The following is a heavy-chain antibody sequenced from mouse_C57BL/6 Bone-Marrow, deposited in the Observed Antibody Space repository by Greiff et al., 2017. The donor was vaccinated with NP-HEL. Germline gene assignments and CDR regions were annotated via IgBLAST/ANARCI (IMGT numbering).Heavy chain of an antibody. V-gene: IGHV1-80*01. CDR3: ANSYYGSSPWYFDV. Sequence: VQLVESGAELVKPGASVKISCKASGYAFSSYWMNWVKQRPGKGLEWIGQIYPGDGDTNYNGKFKGKATLTADKSSSTAYMQLSSLTSEDSAVYFCANSYYGSSPWYFDVWGTGTTVTVSS. CDR1: GYAFSSYW. CDR2: IYPGDGDT. J-gene: IGHJ1*03. D-gene: IGHD1-1*01.